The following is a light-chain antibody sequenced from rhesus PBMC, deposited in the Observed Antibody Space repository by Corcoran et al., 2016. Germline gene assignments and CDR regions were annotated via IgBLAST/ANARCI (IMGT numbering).Light chain of an antibody. Sequence: QSAPTQPPSVSGSPGQSVTISSTGPSSDIGDYTYVSWYQQHPGKAPKLKIYGVSNRPSGVSDRYSGSKFGNTASLTISGLQSEDEADYYCCSYASSSTYIFGVGTRFTV. CDR2: GVS. CDR1: SSDIGDYTY. J-gene: IGLJ1*01. CDR3: CSYASSSTYI. V-gene: IGLV2S7*01.